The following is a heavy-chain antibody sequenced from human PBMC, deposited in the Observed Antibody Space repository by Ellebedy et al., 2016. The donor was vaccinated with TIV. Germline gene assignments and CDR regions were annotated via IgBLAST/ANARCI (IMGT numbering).Heavy chain of an antibody. CDR2: INHSGDT. CDR1: GGSFSGYY. Sequence: SETLSLXCAVYGGSFSGYYWSWIRQPPGKGLEWIGEINHSGDTNYDPSLKSRGTISVDTSKNQFSLKVTSVTAADTAMYYCARRSTVTPDTGIDYWGQGTRVTVSS. D-gene: IGHD3-16*02. CDR3: ARRSTVTPDTGIDY. J-gene: IGHJ4*02. V-gene: IGHV4-34*01.